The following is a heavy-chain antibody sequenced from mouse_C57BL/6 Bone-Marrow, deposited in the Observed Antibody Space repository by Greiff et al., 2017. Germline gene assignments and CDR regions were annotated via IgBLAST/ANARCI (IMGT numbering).Heavy chain of an antibody. CDR1: GYTFTSYW. CDR3: ARMLYAMDY. J-gene: IGHJ4*01. Sequence: QVQLQQPGAEFVKPGASVKMSCMASGYTFTSYWITWVKQSPGQGLEWIGDIYPGSGSTNYNEKFESKVTLTVDTSSCTAYIRLSSLKSEDSAFYCCARMLYAMDYWGQGTSVTVSS. CDR2: IYPGSGST. V-gene: IGHV1-55*01.